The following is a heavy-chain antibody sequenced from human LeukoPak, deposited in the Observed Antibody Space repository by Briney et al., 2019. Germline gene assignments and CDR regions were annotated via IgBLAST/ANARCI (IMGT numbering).Heavy chain of an antibody. J-gene: IGHJ5*02. Sequence: SVXXXCXXSGYTFTSYGXXWVXQAPXQXXXXXXWISAYNGNTNYAQKLQGRVTMTTDTSTSTAYMELRSLRSDDTAVYYCAREGSDTAHYNWFDPWGQGTLVTVSS. V-gene: IGHV1-18*01. CDR2: ISAYNGNT. CDR3: AREGSDTAHYNWFDP. CDR1: GYTFTSYG. D-gene: IGHD5-18*01.